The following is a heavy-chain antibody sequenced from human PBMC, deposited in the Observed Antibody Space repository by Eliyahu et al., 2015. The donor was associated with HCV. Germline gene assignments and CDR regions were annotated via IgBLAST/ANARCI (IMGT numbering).Heavy chain of an antibody. CDR1: G. Sequence: GMHWVRQAPGKGLEWVAVIWYDGSNKYYADSVKGRFTISRDNSKNTLYLQMNSLRAEDTAVYYCAREIRRLYSSGWFDPWGQGTLVTVSS. CDR2: IWYDGSNK. J-gene: IGHJ5*02. CDR3: AREIRRLYSSGWFDP. D-gene: IGHD6-19*01. V-gene: IGHV3-33*01.